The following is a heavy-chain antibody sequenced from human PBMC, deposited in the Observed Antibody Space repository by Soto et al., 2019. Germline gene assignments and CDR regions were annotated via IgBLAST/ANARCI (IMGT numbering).Heavy chain of an antibody. V-gene: IGHV1-2*04. D-gene: IGHD2-2*01. CDR1: GYTFTSYG. Sequence: ASVKVSCEACGYTFTSYGISWVRQAPGQGLEWMGWINPNSGGTNYAQKFQGWVTMTRDTSISTAYMELSRLRSDDTAVYYCARDRYYHDAFDIWGQGTMVTVS. CDR3: ARDRYYHDAFDI. J-gene: IGHJ3*02. CDR2: INPNSGGT.